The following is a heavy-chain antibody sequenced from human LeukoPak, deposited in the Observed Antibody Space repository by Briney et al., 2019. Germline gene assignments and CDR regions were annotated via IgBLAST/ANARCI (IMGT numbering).Heavy chain of an antibody. Sequence: SETLSLTCTVSGGSISSSSYYWGWIRQPPGKGLEWIGSIYYSGSTYYNPSLKSRVTISVDTSKNQFSLKLSSVTAADTAVYYCARIYDSSGYYYPGDWGQGTLVTVSS. CDR3: ARIYDSSGYYYPGD. V-gene: IGHV4-39*07. CDR1: GGSISSSSYY. J-gene: IGHJ4*02. CDR2: IYYSGST. D-gene: IGHD3-22*01.